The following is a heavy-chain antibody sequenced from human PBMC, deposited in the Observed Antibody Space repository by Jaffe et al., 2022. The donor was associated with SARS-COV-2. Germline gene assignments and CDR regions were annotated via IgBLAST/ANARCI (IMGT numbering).Heavy chain of an antibody. CDR1: GGSISSSSYY. CDR3: ARRRATTGPPLFDY. CDR2: IYYSGST. J-gene: IGHJ4*02. Sequence: QLQLQESGPGLVKPSETLSLTCTVSGGSISSSSYYWGWIRQPPGKGLEWIGSIYYSGSTYYNPSLKSRVTISVDTSKNQFSLKLSSVTAADTAVYYCARRRATTGPPLFDYWGQGTLVTVSS. D-gene: IGHD1-26*01. V-gene: IGHV4-39*01.